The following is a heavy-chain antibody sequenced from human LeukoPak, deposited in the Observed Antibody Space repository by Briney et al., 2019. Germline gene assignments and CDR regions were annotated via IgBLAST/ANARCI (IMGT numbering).Heavy chain of an antibody. D-gene: IGHD6-6*01. Sequence: KPSETLSLTCTVSGGSISSGSYYWSWIRQPAGKGLEWIGRIYTSGSTNYNPSLKSRVTISVDTSKNQFSLKLSSVTAADTAVYYCARVPYSSSSPGYYMDVWGKGTTVTVSS. CDR1: GGSISSGSYY. J-gene: IGHJ6*03. V-gene: IGHV4-61*02. CDR3: ARVPYSSSSPGYYMDV. CDR2: IYTSGST.